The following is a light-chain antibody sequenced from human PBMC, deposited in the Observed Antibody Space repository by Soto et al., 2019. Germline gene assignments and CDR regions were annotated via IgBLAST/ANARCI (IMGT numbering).Light chain of an antibody. CDR2: DGS. Sequence: QSALTQPASVSGSPGQSITISCTGTSSDVGSSNLVSWYQQHPGKAPKLMIYDGSKRPSGVSNRFSGSKSGNTASLTISGLQAEDEADYYCCSYAGSSTRYVFGTGTKLTVL. J-gene: IGLJ1*01. CDR1: SSDVGSSNL. V-gene: IGLV2-23*01. CDR3: CSYAGSSTRYV.